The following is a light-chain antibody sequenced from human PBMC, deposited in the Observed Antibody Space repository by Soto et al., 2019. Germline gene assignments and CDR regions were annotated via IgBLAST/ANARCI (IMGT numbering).Light chain of an antibody. CDR3: QQYNNWPQP. Sequence: EIVMTQSPATLSVSPGERATLSCRASQSVSSNLAWYQQKPGQAPRLLIYGASTRATGIPARFSGSGSGTEFTLTISSLEFEDFAVYDWQQYNNWPQPFGPGTKVDIK. CDR1: QSVSSN. CDR2: GAS. J-gene: IGKJ3*01. V-gene: IGKV3-15*01.